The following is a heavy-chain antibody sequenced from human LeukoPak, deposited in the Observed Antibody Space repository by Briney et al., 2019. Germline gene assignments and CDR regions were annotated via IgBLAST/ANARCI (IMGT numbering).Heavy chain of an antibody. Sequence: GGSLRLSCAASGFTFSTYWMHWVRQAPGKGLVWVSRINSDGSSTDYADSVKGRFTMSRDNAKTTLYLQMDSLRAEDTAVYYCARDFGSGPTVWFDPWGQGTLVTVSP. V-gene: IGHV3-74*01. CDR2: INSDGSST. D-gene: IGHD3-10*01. CDR1: GFTFSTYW. J-gene: IGHJ5*02. CDR3: ARDFGSGPTVWFDP.